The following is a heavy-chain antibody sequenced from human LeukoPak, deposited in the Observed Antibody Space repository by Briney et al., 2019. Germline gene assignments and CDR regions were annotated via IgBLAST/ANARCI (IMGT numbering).Heavy chain of an antibody. Sequence: SETLSLTCTVSGGSISSYYWSWIRQPPGKGLEWIGYIYYSGSTNYNPSLKSRVNISVDTSKNQFSLKLSSVTAADTAVYYCARIWAPYSGYDSYYYYYGMDVWGQGTTVTVSS. CDR3: ARIWAPYSGYDSYYYYYGMDV. D-gene: IGHD5-12*01. J-gene: IGHJ6*02. CDR2: IYYSGST. V-gene: IGHV4-59*01. CDR1: GGSISSYY.